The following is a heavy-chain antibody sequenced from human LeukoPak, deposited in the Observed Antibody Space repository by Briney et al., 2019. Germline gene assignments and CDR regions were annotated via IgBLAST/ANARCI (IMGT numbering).Heavy chain of an antibody. CDR3: AVWGYRSESTTRYARFDY. J-gene: IGHJ4*02. CDR2: FAPGSET. Sequence: ASVNVSCKVSGDTLSEFSMQWVRQAPGKGLEWMGVFAPGSETIYAQKFQGRLSMTEDTSRDTACMELNSLRSEDTAVYFCAVWGYRSESTTRYARFDYWGQGSLVTVSS. V-gene: IGHV1-24*01. CDR1: GDTLSEFS. D-gene: IGHD2/OR15-2a*01.